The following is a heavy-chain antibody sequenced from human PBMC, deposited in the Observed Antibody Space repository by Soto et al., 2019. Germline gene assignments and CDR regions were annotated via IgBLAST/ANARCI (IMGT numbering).Heavy chain of an antibody. Sequence: GGSLRLSCAASGFTFSSYSMNWVRQAPGKGLEWVSYISSSSSTIYYADSVKGRFTISRDNAKNSLYLQMNSLRAEDTAVYYCARDSIAAAGTRGVDYWGQGTLVTVSS. D-gene: IGHD6-13*01. CDR1: GFTFSSYS. V-gene: IGHV3-48*01. J-gene: IGHJ4*02. CDR2: ISSSSSTI. CDR3: ARDSIAAAGTRGVDY.